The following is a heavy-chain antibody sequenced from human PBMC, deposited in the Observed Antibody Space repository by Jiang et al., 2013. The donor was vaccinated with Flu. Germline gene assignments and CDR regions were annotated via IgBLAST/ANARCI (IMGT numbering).Heavy chain of an antibody. CDR1: GGSFSGYY. CDR2: INHSGST. J-gene: IGHJ5*02. Sequence: KPSETLSLTCAVYGGSFSGYYWSWIRQPPGKGLEWIGEINHSGSTNYNPSLKSRVTISVDTSKNQFSLKLSSVTAADTAVYYCARGGGIYCSGGSCPTNWFDPWGQGTLVTVSS. V-gene: IGHV4-34*01. D-gene: IGHD2-15*01. CDR3: ARGGGIYCSGGSCPTNWFDP.